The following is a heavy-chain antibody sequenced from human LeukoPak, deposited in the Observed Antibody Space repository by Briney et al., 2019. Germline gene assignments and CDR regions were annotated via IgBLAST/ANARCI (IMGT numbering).Heavy chain of an antibody. D-gene: IGHD2-2*02. CDR2: IYYSGST. Sequence: PSETLSLTCTVSGGSISSYYWSWIRQPPGKGLEWIGYIYYSGSTNYNPSLKSRVTMSVDTSKNQFSLKLSSVTAADTAVYYCAREAGYCSSTSCYKTSDYWGQGTLVTVSS. J-gene: IGHJ4*02. V-gene: IGHV4-59*12. CDR3: AREAGYCSSTSCYKTSDY. CDR1: GGSISSYY.